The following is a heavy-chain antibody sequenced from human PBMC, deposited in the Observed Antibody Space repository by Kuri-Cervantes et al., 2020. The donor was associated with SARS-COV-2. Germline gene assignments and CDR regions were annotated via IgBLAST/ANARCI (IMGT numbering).Heavy chain of an antibody. CDR3: ARVTNWGYYFDY. CDR1: GGSISSHY. Sequence: SETLSLTCTVSGGSISSHYWSWIRQPPGKGLEWIGYIYYSGSTNYNPSLKSRVTISVDTSKNQFSLKLSSVTAADTAVYYCARVTNWGYYFDYWGQGTRGT. D-gene: IGHD7-27*01. CDR2: IYYSGST. V-gene: IGHV4-59*11. J-gene: IGHJ4*02.